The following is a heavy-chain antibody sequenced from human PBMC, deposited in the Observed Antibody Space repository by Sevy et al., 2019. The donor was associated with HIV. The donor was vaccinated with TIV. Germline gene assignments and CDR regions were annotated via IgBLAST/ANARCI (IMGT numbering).Heavy chain of an antibody. CDR2: LKSDVYGGTV. CDR3: TWWKAAQSIFDY. V-gene: IGHV3-49*04. J-gene: IGHJ4*02. D-gene: IGHD2-15*01. CDR1: GFTFGDYC. Sequence: GGSLRLSCTASGFTFGDYCMSWVRQAPGKGLEWVAFLKSDVYGGTVDNAASVRGRFVISRDDSKTIAYLQMNDLKTEDTGVYYCTWWKAAQSIFDYWGQGALVTVSS.